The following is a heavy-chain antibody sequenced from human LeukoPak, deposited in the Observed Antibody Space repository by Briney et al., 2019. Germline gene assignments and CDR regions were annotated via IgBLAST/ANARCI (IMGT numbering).Heavy chain of an antibody. Sequence: KPSETLSLTCAVYGGSLSRYYWSWIPHPPGKGLEGIGEINHSGSTKYNPSPKSRVTITVDRSKNQSPLKLSSVPAADTAVYYCARRRGVGTRAFDYWGQGTLVTVSS. J-gene: IGHJ4*02. D-gene: IGHD1-26*01. V-gene: IGHV4-34*01. CDR1: GGSLSRYY. CDR2: INHSGST. CDR3: ARRRGVGTRAFDY.